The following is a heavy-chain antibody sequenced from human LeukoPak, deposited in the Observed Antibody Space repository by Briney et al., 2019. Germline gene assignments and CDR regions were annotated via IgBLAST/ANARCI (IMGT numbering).Heavy chain of an antibody. CDR2: IATAGVS. V-gene: IGHV3-13*01. CDR1: GFTLSSYD. CDR3: VRGGYGTDWSYFDY. J-gene: IGHJ4*02. D-gene: IGHD3-9*01. Sequence: GGSLRLSCAASGFTLSSYDMHWVRQVTGKGLEWVSAIATAGVSSYSDSVKDRFVISRENTKNSLYLQMNSLRVGDTAVYYCVRGGYGTDWSYFDYWGQGTLVTVSS.